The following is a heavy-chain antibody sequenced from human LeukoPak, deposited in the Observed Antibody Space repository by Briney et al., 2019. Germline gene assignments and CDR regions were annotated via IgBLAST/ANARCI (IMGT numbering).Heavy chain of an antibody. CDR1: GFTFSSYA. CDR2: ISYDGSNK. V-gene: IGHV3-30*04. J-gene: IGHJ6*03. D-gene: IGHD1-7*01. CDR3: AREGRAGTDCYYYYMDV. Sequence: PGRSLRLSCAASGFTFSSYAMHWVRQAPGKGLEWVAVISYDGSNKYYADSVKGRFTISRDNSKNTLYLQMNSLRAEDTAVYYCAREGRAGTDCYYYYMDVWGKGTTVTVSS.